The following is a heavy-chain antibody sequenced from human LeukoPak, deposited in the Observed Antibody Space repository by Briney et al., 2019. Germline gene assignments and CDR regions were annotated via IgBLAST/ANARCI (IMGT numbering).Heavy chain of an antibody. D-gene: IGHD6-13*01. CDR1: GFTFSSYT. J-gene: IGHJ4*02. Sequence: GGSLRLSCAASGFTFSSYTMNRVRQAPGKGLEWVSSISSSSSYIYYADSVKGRFTISRDNAKNSLYLQLNSLRAEDTAVYYCARDPYSSSWYDYWGQGTLVTVSS. V-gene: IGHV3-21*01. CDR3: ARDPYSSSWYDY. CDR2: ISSSSSYI.